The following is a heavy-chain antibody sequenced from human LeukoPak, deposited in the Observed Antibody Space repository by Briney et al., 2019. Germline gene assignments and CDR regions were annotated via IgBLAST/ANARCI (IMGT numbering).Heavy chain of an antibody. Sequence: PSETLSLTCTVSGVSISNSYWSWIRQPPGKGLEWIGYIYYSGGTNYNPSLKSRVTISVDTSKNQFSLKLTSVTAADTAVYYCAGAYVNPYFDYWGQGTLVTVSS. CDR3: AGAYVNPYFDY. CDR1: GVSISNSY. D-gene: IGHD3-10*02. CDR2: IYYSGGT. J-gene: IGHJ4*02. V-gene: IGHV4-59*01.